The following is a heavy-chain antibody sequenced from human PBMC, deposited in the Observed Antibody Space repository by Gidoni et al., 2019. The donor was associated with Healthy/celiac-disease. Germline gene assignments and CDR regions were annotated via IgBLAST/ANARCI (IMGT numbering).Heavy chain of an antibody. Sequence: SSYGMHWVRQAPGKGLEWVAVISYDGSNKYYADSVKGRFTISRDNSKNTLYLQMNSLRAEDTAVYYCAKDRYSSSHLIDYWGQGTLVPVSS. J-gene: IGHJ4*02. CDR3: AKDRYSSSHLIDY. V-gene: IGHV3-30*18. CDR2: ISYDGSNK. CDR1: SSYG. D-gene: IGHD6-6*01.